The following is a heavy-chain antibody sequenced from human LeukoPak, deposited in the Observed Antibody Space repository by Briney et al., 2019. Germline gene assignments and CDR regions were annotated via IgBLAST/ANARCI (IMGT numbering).Heavy chain of an antibody. D-gene: IGHD3-22*01. V-gene: IGHV4-59*01. CDR1: GGSISSYY. Sequence: SETLSLTCTVSGGSISSYYWSWIRQPPGKGLEWIGYIYYSGSTNYNPSLKSRVTISVDTSKNQFSLKLSSVTAADTAVYYCARVGYYYDSRASDAFDIWGQGTMVTVSS. CDR2: IYYSGST. CDR3: ARVGYYYDSRASDAFDI. J-gene: IGHJ3*02.